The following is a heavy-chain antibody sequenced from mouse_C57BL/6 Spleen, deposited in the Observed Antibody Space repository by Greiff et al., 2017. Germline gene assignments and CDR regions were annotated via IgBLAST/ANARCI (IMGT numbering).Heavy chain of an antibody. Sequence: EVQLQQSGPVLVKPGASVKMSCKASGYTFTDYYMHWVKQSPGKSLEWIGAINPYHGGTSYNQKFKGKATLTVDKSSSTAYMELNSLTSENSAVYYCAREATVVAHYYAMDYWGQGTSVTVSS. CDR1: GYTFTDYY. CDR3: AREATVVAHYYAMDY. CDR2: INPYHGGT. D-gene: IGHD1-1*01. J-gene: IGHJ4*01. V-gene: IGHV1-19*01.